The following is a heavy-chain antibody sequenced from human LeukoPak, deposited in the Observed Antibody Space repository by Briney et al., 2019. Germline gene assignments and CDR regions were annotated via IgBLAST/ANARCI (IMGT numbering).Heavy chain of an antibody. Sequence: GGSLRLSCAASRFTFSTYSMNLVRQAPGRGLEWVSYISSSSTNIYYKDSVKGRFTISRDNAKNSLYLHMTSLRAEDTAVYYCVRNDGDNAFDIWGQGTMVIVSS. V-gene: IGHV3-48*01. CDR3: VRNDGDNAFDI. J-gene: IGHJ3*02. D-gene: IGHD4-17*01. CDR2: ISSSSTNI. CDR1: RFTFSTYS.